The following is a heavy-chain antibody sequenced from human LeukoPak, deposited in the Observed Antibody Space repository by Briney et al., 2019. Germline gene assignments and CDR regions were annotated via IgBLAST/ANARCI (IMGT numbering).Heavy chain of an antibody. CDR2: IDPSSGGT. J-gene: IGHJ4*02. Sequence: ASVKVSCKASGFTFTGHYVHWVRQAPGQGLEWMGWIDPSSGGTNSAQEFQGRVTMARDTSITTVYMELSSLTSDDTAIYFYARDRIAPAGSIIDYWGQGTLVTVSS. CDR3: ARDRIAPAGSIIDY. CDR1: GFTFTGHY. D-gene: IGHD6-13*01. V-gene: IGHV1-2*02.